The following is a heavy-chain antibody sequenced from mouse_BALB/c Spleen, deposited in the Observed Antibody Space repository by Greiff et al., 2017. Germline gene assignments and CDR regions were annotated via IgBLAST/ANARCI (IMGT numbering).Heavy chain of an antibody. V-gene: IGHV3-2*02. CDR1: GYSITSDYA. CDR3: ARGEVRLHWFAY. CDR2: ISYSGST. D-gene: IGHD1-2*01. Sequence: DVQLQESGPGLVKPSQSLSLTCTVTGYSITSDYAWNWIRQFPGNKLEWMGYISYSGSTSYNPSLKSRISITRDTSKNQFFLQLNSVTTEDTATYYCARGEVRLHWFAYWGQGTLVTVSA. J-gene: IGHJ3*01.